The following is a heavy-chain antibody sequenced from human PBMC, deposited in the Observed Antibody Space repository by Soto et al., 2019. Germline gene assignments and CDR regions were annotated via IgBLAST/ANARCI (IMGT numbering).Heavy chain of an antibody. J-gene: IGHJ6*02. D-gene: IGHD3-22*01. V-gene: IGHV3-49*03. CDR3: TSNTYYYDSSGLAGYYYGMDV. CDR1: GFTFGDYA. Sequence: PGGSLRLSCTASGFTFGDYAMSCLRQAPGKGLEWVDFIRSNAYGGTTEYAASVKGRFTISRDDSKSIAYLQMNSLKTEDTAVHYCTSNTYYYDSSGLAGYYYGMDVWGQGTTVTVS. CDR2: IRSNAYGGTT.